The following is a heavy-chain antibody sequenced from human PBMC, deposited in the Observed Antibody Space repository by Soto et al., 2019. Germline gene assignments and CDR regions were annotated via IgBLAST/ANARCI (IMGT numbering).Heavy chain of an antibody. CDR3: ARVISSRDEYFDY. V-gene: IGHV4-4*02. Sequence: SETMRHPWTVSWGKIGGSGWWRWIRLHTGKGLEWIGEISHTGTTNYNPSLKSRVTMSVDKPKNQFSLNLTSVTAADTAVYYCARVISSRDEYFDYWGQGTVVTVSS. CDR2: ISHTGTT. D-gene: IGHD2-2*01. CDR1: WGKIGGSGW. J-gene: IGHJ4*02.